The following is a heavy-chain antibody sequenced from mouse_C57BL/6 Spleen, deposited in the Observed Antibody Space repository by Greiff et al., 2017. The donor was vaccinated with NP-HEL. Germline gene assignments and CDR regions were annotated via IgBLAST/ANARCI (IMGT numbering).Heavy chain of an antibody. D-gene: IGHD1-1*01. J-gene: IGHJ2*01. Sequence: EVKLVESGPGLVKPSQSLSLTCSVTGYSITSGYYWNWIRQFPGNKLEWMGYISYDGSNNYNPSLKNRISITRDTSKNQFFLKLNSVTTEDTATYYCAREGDYYGSSYGDYFDYWGQGTTLTVSS. CDR1: GYSITSGYY. V-gene: IGHV3-6*01. CDR3: AREGDYYGSSYGDYFDY. CDR2: ISYDGSN.